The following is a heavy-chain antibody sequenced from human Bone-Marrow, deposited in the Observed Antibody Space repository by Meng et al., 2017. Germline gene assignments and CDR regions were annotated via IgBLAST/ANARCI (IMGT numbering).Heavy chain of an antibody. Sequence: GESLKISCAASGFTFSNAWMSWVRQAPGKGLEWVGRIKSKTDGGTTDYAAPVKGRFTISRDDSKNTLYLQMNSLETEDTAVYYCTTVFGVVVVAARQDAFDIWGQGTMVTVSS. CDR2: IKSKTDGGTT. V-gene: IGHV3-15*01. J-gene: IGHJ3*02. CDR1: GFTFSNAW. D-gene: IGHD2-15*01. CDR3: TTVFGVVVVAARQDAFDI.